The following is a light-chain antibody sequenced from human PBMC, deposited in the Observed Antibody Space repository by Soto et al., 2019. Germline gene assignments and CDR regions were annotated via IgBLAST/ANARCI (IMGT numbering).Light chain of an antibody. CDR1: SSDVGVYNY. CDR3: CSYAGSYTFV. Sequence: QAVLTQTRAVSGSPVQSVTISFTVTSSDVGVYNYVSWYQQHPGKAPKLMIYDVTKRPSGVPDRFSGSKSANTASLTISGLQAEDEADYYCCSYAGSYTFVFGTGTKVTVL. J-gene: IGLJ1*01. CDR2: DVT. V-gene: IGLV2-11*01.